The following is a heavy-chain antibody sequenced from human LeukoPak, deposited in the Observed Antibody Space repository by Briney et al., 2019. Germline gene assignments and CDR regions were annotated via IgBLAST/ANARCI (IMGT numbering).Heavy chain of an antibody. CDR2: MKGDASLI. Sequence: PGGSLRLSCAASGFSFGNFWMSWVRQAPGRGLQWVASMKGDASLIYYVDSVKGRFTISRDNARNSLYMQMNSLRVEDTAVYYCGRLFGGVTTFYHWGQGGLVTVSS. CDR3: GRLFGGVTTFYH. D-gene: IGHD2-8*02. V-gene: IGHV3-7*01. CDR1: GFSFGNFW. J-gene: IGHJ4*02.